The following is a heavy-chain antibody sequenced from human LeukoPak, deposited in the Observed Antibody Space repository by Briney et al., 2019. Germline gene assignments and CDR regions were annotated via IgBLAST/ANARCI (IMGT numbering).Heavy chain of an antibody. CDR2: IRYDGTEK. CDR1: GFTFSSYG. Sequence: GGSLRLSCAASGFTFSSYGMHWVRQAPGKGLEWVATIRYDGTEKHYAEFLTGRFTVSRDNAKSSLYLQMNSLRAEDTAVYYCARENGDYADAFDIWGQGTMVTVSS. D-gene: IGHD4-17*01. CDR3: ARENGDYADAFDI. V-gene: IGHV3-30*02. J-gene: IGHJ3*02.